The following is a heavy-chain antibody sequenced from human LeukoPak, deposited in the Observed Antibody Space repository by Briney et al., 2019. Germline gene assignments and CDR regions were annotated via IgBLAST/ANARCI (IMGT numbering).Heavy chain of an antibody. Sequence: GGSLRLSCAASGFTFSSYSMNWVRQAPGKGLEWVSSISSSSSYIYYADSVKGRFTISRDNAKNSLYLQMNSLRAEDTAVYYCARDTVVVVPAARQGHHLYYYYGMDVWGQGTTVTVSS. CDR2: ISSSSSYI. CDR3: ARDTVVVVPAARQGHHLYYYYGMDV. V-gene: IGHV3-21*01. J-gene: IGHJ6*02. CDR1: GFTFSSYS. D-gene: IGHD2-2*01.